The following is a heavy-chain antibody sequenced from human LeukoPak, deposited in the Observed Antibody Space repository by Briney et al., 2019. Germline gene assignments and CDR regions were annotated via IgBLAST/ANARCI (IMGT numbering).Heavy chain of an antibody. CDR2: INWNGGST. CDR3: ARDTKPEHGVPDFDY. CDR1: GFTFDDYG. D-gene: IGHD1-14*01. J-gene: IGHJ4*02. V-gene: IGHV3-20*04. Sequence: GGSLRLSCAASGFTFDDYGMNWVRHAPGKGLEWVSGINWNGGSTVYTDSVKGRFTISRDNAKNSLYLQMNSLRAEDTALYYCARDTKPEHGVPDFDYWGQGTLVTVSS.